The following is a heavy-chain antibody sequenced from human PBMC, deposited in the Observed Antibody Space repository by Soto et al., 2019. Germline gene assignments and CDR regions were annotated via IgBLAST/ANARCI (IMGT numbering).Heavy chain of an antibody. Sequence: VGSLRLSCASSVCSFSSYAMTCVRQFPGKWLQWVSSISNTAGIKFYADSVKGRFTISRDNSNNALYLQMNSLRAEDTALYACARHREDSYSRPYPYGYCNLWPGGTMV. V-gene: IGHV3-23*01. J-gene: IGHJ2*01. CDR1: VCSFSSYA. D-gene: IGHD3-22*01. CDR3: ARHREDSYSRPYPYGYCNL. CDR2: ISNTAGIK.